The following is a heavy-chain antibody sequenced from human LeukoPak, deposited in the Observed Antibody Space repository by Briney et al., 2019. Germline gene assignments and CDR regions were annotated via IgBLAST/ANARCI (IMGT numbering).Heavy chain of an antibody. J-gene: IGHJ4*02. Sequence: PGGSLRLSCAASGFTFSSYGMHWVRQAPGKGLEWVAVIWYDGSNKYYADSVKGRFTISRDNSRDTLYLQMNSLRAEDTAVYYCATLPRTYGPLDYWGQGTLVTVSS. CDR1: GFTFSSYG. V-gene: IGHV3-33*01. CDR3: ATLPRTYGPLDY. CDR2: IWYDGSNK. D-gene: IGHD1-7*01.